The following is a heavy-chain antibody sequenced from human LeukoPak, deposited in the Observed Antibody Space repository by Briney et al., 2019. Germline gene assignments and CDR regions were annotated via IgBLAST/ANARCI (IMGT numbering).Heavy chain of an antibody. V-gene: IGHV4-38-2*02. D-gene: IGHD6-13*01. CDR1: GYSISSGYY. CDR2: IYHSGST. Sequence: NPSETLSLTCTVSGYSISSGYYWGWIRQPPGKGLEWIGSIYHSGSTYYNPSLKSRVTISVDTSKNQFSLKLSSVTAADTAVYYCARARGSDGSSWGRYYYYYMDVWGKGTTVTVSS. CDR3: ARARGSDGSSWGRYYYYYMDV. J-gene: IGHJ6*03.